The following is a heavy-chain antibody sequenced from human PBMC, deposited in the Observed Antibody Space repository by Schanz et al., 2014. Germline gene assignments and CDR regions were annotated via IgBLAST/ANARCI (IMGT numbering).Heavy chain of an antibody. Sequence: QVQLVQSGAEVKKPGASVKVSCKASGYTFTSHGISWVRQAPGQGLEWMGIVNPSVRGTHFAREFQGRVTITADRSTSTAYMELSSLRSEDTAVYYCASSGAGYSSSWDFDYWGQGTLVTVSS. J-gene: IGHJ4*02. CDR2: VNPSVRGT. D-gene: IGHD6-13*01. CDR1: GYTFTSHG. CDR3: ASSGAGYSSSWDFDY. V-gene: IGHV1-18*01.